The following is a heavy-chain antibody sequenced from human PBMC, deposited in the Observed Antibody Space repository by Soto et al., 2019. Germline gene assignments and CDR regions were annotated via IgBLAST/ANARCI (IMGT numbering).Heavy chain of an antibody. CDR3: ARTEIRGIETATGVDGMDV. CDR1: GYSFSIYW. D-gene: IGHD1-26*01. CDR2: IYPGDSDT. Sequence: HGESLKISCKASGYSFSIYWIGWVRQMPGKGLDWMGVIYPGDSDTIYSPSFEGQVTISADKSITAAYLQWSSLKASDTAMYYCARTEIRGIETATGVDGMDVWGQGTTVTVSS. V-gene: IGHV5-51*01. J-gene: IGHJ6*02.